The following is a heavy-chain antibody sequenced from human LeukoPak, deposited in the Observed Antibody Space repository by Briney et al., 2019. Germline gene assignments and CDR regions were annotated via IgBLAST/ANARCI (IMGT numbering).Heavy chain of an antibody. CDR3: ASRDQAAAGTDY. CDR2: ISYDGSNK. Sequence: GGSLRLSCAASGFTFSSYGMHWVRQAPGKGLEWVAVISYDGSNKYYADSVKGRFTISRDNSKNTLYLQMNSLRAEDTAVYYCASRDQAAAGTDYWGQGTLVTVSS. D-gene: IGHD6-13*01. J-gene: IGHJ4*02. CDR1: GFTFSSYG. V-gene: IGHV3-30*19.